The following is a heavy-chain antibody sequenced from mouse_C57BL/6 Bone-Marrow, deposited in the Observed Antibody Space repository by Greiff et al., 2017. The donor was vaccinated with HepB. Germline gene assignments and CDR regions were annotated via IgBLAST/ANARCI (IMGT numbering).Heavy chain of an antibody. CDR2: IYWDDDK. J-gene: IGHJ4*01. D-gene: IGHD2-1*01. CDR1: GFSLSTSGMG. Sequence: QVTLKESGPGILQSSQTLSLTCSFSGFSLSTSGMGVSWIRQPSGKGLEWLAHIYWDDDKRYNPSLKSRLTISKDTSRNQVFLKITSVDTADTATYYCARTPIYYGNLYAMDYWGQGTSVTVSS. V-gene: IGHV8-12*01. CDR3: ARTPIYYGNLYAMDY.